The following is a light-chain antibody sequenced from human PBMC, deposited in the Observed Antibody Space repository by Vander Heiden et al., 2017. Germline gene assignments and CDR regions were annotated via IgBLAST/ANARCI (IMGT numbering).Light chain of an antibody. CDR3: QQYNSYSGT. V-gene: IGKV1-5*01. CDR2: DAS. J-gene: IGKJ1*01. CDR1: QSISSW. Sequence: DILMTQSPSTPSASVQDRVTITCRATQSISSWLAWYQQQPGKAPKLLIYDASSLESGVPARFSGSGSGTEFTLTISSLEPDDFATYYCQQYNSYSGTFGQGTKVEIK.